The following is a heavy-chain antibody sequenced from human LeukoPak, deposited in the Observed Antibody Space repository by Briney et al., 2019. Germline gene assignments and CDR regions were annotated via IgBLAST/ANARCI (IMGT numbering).Heavy chain of an antibody. V-gene: IGHV3-7*04. CDR2: IKLDGSEK. D-gene: IGHD6-6*01. CDR3: ARGNVRLFDY. J-gene: IGHJ4*02. CDR1: GFTFSTYW. Sequence: GGSLRLSCAVSGFTFSTYWMSWLRQAPGKGLEWVANIKLDGSEKYYVDSVKGRFTISRDNSKNSLYLQMNSLRAEDTAVYYCARGNVRLFDYWGRGTLVTVSS.